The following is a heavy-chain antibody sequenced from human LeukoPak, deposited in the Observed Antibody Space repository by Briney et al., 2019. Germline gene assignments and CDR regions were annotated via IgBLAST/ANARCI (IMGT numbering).Heavy chain of an antibody. CDR3: ARDVSN. CDR2: ISSSSSTI. Sequence: GGSLRLSCAASGFTFSSYSMNWVRQAPGKGLECVSYISSSSSTIYYADSVKGRFTTSRDNAKNSLYLQMNSLRAEDTAVYYCARDVSNWGQGTLVTVSS. J-gene: IGHJ4*02. D-gene: IGHD2-8*01. V-gene: IGHV3-48*01. CDR1: GFTFSSYS.